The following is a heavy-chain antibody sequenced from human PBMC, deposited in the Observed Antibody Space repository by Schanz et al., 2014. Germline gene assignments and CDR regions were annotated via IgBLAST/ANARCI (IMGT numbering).Heavy chain of an antibody. Sequence: QVQLVESGGGVVQPGGSLRLSCAASGFTFSSYGMHWVRQAPGKGLEWVAFVRFDGSERYYADSVKGRFTISRDDSKSTLHLQMNSLRAEDTALYYCARVLRGVLPATLGDAFDIWGQGTMVTISS. J-gene: IGHJ3*02. D-gene: IGHD2-15*01. CDR1: GFTFSSYG. V-gene: IGHV3-30*02. CDR2: VRFDGSER. CDR3: ARVLRGVLPATLGDAFDI.